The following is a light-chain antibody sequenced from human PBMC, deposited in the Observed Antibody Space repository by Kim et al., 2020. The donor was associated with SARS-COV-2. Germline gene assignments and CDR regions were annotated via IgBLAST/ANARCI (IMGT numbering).Light chain of an antibody. J-gene: IGKJ3*01. CDR2: GAA. CDR1: QSVSSSY. Sequence: HGERATLSCRASQSVSSSYLAWYQQKPGQTPRILIYGAASRASGMPDRFSGSGSGTDFTLTISRLEPEDFAVYYCQQYGSSPPVTFGPGTKVDIK. CDR3: QQYGSSPPVT. V-gene: IGKV3-20*01.